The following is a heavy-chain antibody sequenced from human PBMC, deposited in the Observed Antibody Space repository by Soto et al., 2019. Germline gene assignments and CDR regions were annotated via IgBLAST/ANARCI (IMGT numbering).Heavy chain of an antibody. V-gene: IGHV3-23*01. CDR1: GFTFSSYA. Sequence: EMQLLESGGGLVQPGGSLRLSCAASGFTFSSYAMSWVRQAPGKGLEWVSAISGSGGSTYYADSVKGRFTISRDNSKNTLYLQMNSLRAEDTAVYYCAKARPIPIYYYDSSGYYSNWGQGTLVTVSS. D-gene: IGHD3-22*01. J-gene: IGHJ4*02. CDR2: ISGSGGST. CDR3: AKARPIPIYYYDSSGYYSN.